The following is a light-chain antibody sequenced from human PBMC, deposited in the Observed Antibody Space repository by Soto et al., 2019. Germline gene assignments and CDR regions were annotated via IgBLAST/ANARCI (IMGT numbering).Light chain of an antibody. J-gene: IGLJ3*02. Sequence: QSVLTQPPSVSGAPGQRVTISCTGSSSNIGAGYDVHWYQQLPGTAPKLLIYGNSNRPSGVPDRFSGSKSGTSASLAITGRQPDDEADYYCQSYDGSLSGWVFGGGTKLTVL. CDR2: GNS. CDR3: QSYDGSLSGWV. V-gene: IGLV1-40*01. CDR1: SSNIGAGYD.